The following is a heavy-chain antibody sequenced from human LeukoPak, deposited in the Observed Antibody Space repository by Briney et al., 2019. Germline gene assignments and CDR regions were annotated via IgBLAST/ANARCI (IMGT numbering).Heavy chain of an antibody. D-gene: IGHD3-3*01. CDR1: GGSFSDYY. CDR3: ARHLGARSFGEGFDP. Sequence: PSETLSLTCAVYGGSFSDYYWTWIRQPPGKGLEWIGEINHSGSTNYNPSLKSRVTISVDTSKNQFSLKLSSVTAADTAVYYCARHLGARSFGEGFDPWGQGTLVTVSS. J-gene: IGHJ5*02. CDR2: INHSGST. V-gene: IGHV4-34*01.